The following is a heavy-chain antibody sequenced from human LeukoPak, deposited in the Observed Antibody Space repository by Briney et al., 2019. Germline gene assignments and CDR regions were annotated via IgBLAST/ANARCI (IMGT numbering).Heavy chain of an antibody. CDR1: GGSFSGYY. CDR3: ARSLSYSNYDYYYYMDV. J-gene: IGHJ6*03. V-gene: IGHV4-4*09. D-gene: IGHD4-11*01. CDR2: IYTSGST. Sequence: SETLSLTCAVYGGSFSGYYWSWIRQPPGEGLEGIGYIYTSGSTNYNPSLKSRVTISVDTSKNQFSLKLSSVTAADTAVYYCARSLSYSNYDYYYYMDVWGKGTTVTVSS.